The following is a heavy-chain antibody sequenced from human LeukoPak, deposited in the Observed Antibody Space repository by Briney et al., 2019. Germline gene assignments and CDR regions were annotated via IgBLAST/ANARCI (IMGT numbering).Heavy chain of an antibody. J-gene: IGHJ4*02. CDR2: ISGSGGYT. V-gene: IGHV3-23*01. Sequence: GGSLRLSCAASGFTFSSYAMSWVRQAPGKGLEWVSGISGSGGYTYYTDSVKGRFAISRGNSKNTLFLQMNSLRAEDTAVYFCANSPLVPPERLDYWGQGSLVTVSS. CDR1: GFTFSSYA. CDR3: ANSPLVPPERLDY.